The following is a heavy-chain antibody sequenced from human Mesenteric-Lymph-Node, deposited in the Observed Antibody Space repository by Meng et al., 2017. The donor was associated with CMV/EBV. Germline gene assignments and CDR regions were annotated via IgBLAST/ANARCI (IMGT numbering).Heavy chain of an antibody. V-gene: IGHV3-30*04. CDR1: GFTFSSYA. D-gene: IGHD3-3*01. Sequence: GESLKISCAASGFTFSSYAMHWVRQAPGKGLEWVAVISYDGSNKYYADSVKGRFTISRDNSKNTLYLQMNSLRAEDTAVYYCAKDPTLKNDFWSGSYAFDIWGQGTMVTVSS. CDR3: AKDPTLKNDFWSGSYAFDI. CDR2: ISYDGSNK. J-gene: IGHJ3*02.